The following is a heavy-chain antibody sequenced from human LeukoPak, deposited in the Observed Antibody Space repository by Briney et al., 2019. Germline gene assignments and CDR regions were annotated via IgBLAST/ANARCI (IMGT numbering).Heavy chain of an antibody. CDR1: GFSVITYA. D-gene: IGHD3-10*01. Sequence: GGSLRLSCAASGFSVITYAMSWVRQAPGKGLEWVSTISGVGDATYYADSVKGRFTISRDNSKNTLDLQMNSLRAEDTAVYYCARDSLMLRGPLVIYYFDFWGQGTLVTVSS. CDR2: ISGVGDAT. J-gene: IGHJ4*02. CDR3: ARDSLMLRGPLVIYYFDF. V-gene: IGHV3-23*01.